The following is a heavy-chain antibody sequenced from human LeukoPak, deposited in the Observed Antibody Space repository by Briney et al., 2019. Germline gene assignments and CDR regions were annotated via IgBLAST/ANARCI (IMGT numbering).Heavy chain of an antibody. CDR2: IYSGGST. CDR3: AKRDTAMVPFGY. Sequence: PGGSLRLSCAASGFTVSSNYMSWVHQAPGKGLEWVSAIYSGGSTYYADSVKGRFTISRDNSKNTLYLQMNSLRAEDTAVYYCAKRDTAMVPFGYWGQGTLVTVSS. CDR1: GFTVSSNY. V-gene: IGHV3-53*05. J-gene: IGHJ4*02. D-gene: IGHD5-18*01.